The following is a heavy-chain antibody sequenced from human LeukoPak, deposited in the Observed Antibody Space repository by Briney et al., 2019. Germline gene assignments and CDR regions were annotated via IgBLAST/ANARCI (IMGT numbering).Heavy chain of an antibody. Sequence: GKSLKISCKGSGYSFTSYWIGWVRQMPGKGLEWMGIIYPGDSDTRYSPSFQGQVTISADKSISTAYLRWSSLKASDTAMYYCARAPGLGYCSSTSCYETDYWGQGTLVTVSS. V-gene: IGHV5-51*01. CDR3: ARAPGLGYCSSTSCYETDY. CDR1: GYSFTSYW. CDR2: IYPGDSDT. J-gene: IGHJ4*02. D-gene: IGHD2-2*01.